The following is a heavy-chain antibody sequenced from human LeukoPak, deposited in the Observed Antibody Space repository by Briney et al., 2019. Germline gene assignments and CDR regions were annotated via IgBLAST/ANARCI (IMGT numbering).Heavy chain of an antibody. V-gene: IGHV3-21*01. CDR2: ISSSSSYI. CDR1: GFTFSSYS. CDR3: ARCSVPADDY. Sequence: GSLRLSCAASGFTFSSYSMNWVRQAPGKGLEWGSSISSSSSYIYYAHSVKGRFTNSRDNAKNSLYLQMNSLRAEDTAVYYCARCSVPADDYWGQGTLVTVSS. J-gene: IGHJ4*02. D-gene: IGHD2-2*01.